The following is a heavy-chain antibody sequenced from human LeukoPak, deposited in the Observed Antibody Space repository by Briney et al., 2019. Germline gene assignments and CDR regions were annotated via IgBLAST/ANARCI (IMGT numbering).Heavy chain of an antibody. J-gene: IGHJ6*02. CDR1: GYTFTGYY. CDR3: ARGSIRSNYGMDV. V-gene: IGHV1-69*13. Sequence: SVKVSCKASGYTFTGYYMHWVRQAPGQGLEWMGGIIPIFGTANYAQKFQGRVTITADESTSTAYMELSSLRSEDTAVYYCARGSIRSNYGMDVWGQGTTVTVSS. CDR2: IIPIFGTA.